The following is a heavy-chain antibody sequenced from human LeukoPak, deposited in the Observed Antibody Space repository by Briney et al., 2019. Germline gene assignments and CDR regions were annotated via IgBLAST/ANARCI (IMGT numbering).Heavy chain of an antibody. CDR3: ARAIDGHPFDI. V-gene: IGHV4-59*01. J-gene: IGHJ3*02. CDR2: IYNGGST. Sequence: PSETLSLTCMVSGGSISSDYWGWFRQPPGKGLEWIGYIYNGGSTKYQPSLKSRVIIPLDTSTNQFSLNLISVAAADTAVYYCARAIDGHPFDIWGQGTMVTVSS. CDR1: GGSISSDY. D-gene: IGHD5-24*01.